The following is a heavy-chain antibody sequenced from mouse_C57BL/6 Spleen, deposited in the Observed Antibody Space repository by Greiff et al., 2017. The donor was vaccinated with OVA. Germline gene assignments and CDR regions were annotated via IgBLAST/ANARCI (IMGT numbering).Heavy chain of an antibody. CDR2: IDPSDSYT. V-gene: IGHV1-50*01. D-gene: IGHD4-1*01. CDR1: GYTFTSYW. CDR3: ARKDWQGAMDY. Sequence: QVQLQQPGAELVKPGASVKLSCKASGYTFTSYWMQWVKQRPGQGLEWIGEIDPSDSYTNYNQKFKGKATLTVDTSSSTAYMQLSSLTSEDSAVYYCARKDWQGAMDYWGQGTSVTVSS. J-gene: IGHJ4*01.